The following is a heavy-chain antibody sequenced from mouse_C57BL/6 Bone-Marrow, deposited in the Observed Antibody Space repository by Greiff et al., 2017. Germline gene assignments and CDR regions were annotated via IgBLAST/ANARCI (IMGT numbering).Heavy chain of an antibody. D-gene: IGHD1-1*01. J-gene: IGHJ2*01. Sequence: QVQLKESGPELVKPGASVKISCKASGYSFTSYYIHWVKQRPGQGLEWIGWIYPGSGNTKYNEKFKGKATLTADTSSSTAYMQLSSLTSEDSAVYYCARGAFIKGYWGQGTTLTVSS. CDR3: ARGAFIKGY. CDR2: IYPGSGNT. CDR1: GYSFTSYY. V-gene: IGHV1-66*01.